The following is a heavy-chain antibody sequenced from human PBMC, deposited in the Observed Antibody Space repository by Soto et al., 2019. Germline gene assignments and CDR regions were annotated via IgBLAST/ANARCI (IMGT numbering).Heavy chain of an antibody. CDR2: IVPIYRTA. CDR1: GGTFSSYR. CDR3: ARDSGAKLSSS. V-gene: IGHV1-69*13. D-gene: IGHD6-13*01. Sequence: SVKLTCKASGGTFSSYRFNWVRQARGQGLEWLGGIVPIYRTADYAQKFQGRVTSTADESTRTVYMELSSLKSRDTALYYCARDSGAKLSSSWGQGTLVTVSS. J-gene: IGHJ4*02.